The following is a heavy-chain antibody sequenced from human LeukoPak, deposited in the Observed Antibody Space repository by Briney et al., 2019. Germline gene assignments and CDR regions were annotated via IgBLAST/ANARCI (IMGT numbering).Heavy chain of an antibody. CDR3: ARQGAFWGAFDI. D-gene: IGHD3-16*01. V-gene: IGHV4-38-2*01. CDR2: IYHSGST. J-gene: IGHJ3*02. Sequence: SETLSLTCVVSGYSISSGYYWGWIRQPPGQGLEWIGSIYHSGSTYYNPSLKSRVTISVDTSKNQFSLKLSSVTAADTAMYYCARQGAFWGAFDIWGQGTMVTVSS. CDR1: GYSISSGYY.